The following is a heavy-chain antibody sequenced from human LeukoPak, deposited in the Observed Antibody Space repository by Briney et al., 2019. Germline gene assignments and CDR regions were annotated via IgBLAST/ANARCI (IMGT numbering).Heavy chain of an antibody. D-gene: IGHD2-15*01. CDR2: ISAYNGNT. CDR1: GYTFTSYG. Sequence: ASVKVSCKASGYTFTSYGISWVRQAPGQGLEWMGWISAYNGNTNYAQKLQGRVTMTTDTSTSTAYMELRSLRSDDTAVYYCARVRDVVVVAATQPDFDYWGQGTLVIVSS. CDR3: ARVRDVVVVAATQPDFDY. J-gene: IGHJ4*02. V-gene: IGHV1-18*04.